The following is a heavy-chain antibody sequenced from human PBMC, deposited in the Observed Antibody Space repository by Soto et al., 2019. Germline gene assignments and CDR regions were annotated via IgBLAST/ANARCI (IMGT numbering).Heavy chain of an antibody. J-gene: IGHJ6*02. CDR2: LYNTGST. Sequence: QVRLQESGPGLVKPSETLSLTCTVSGASISRYYWSWIRQSPGKGLERLGYLYNTGSTIYNPSLKSRVTISVDTSKNQFSRKMNSVTAADAAGYYCARDLWSYCGVDCYPLDVGGQGTTVTVSS. V-gene: IGHV4-59*01. CDR1: GASISRYY. D-gene: IGHD2-21*02. CDR3: ARDLWSYCGVDCYPLDV.